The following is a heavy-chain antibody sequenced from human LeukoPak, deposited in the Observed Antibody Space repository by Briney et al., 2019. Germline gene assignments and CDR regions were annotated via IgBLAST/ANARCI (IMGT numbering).Heavy chain of an antibody. Sequence: ASVKVSCKAFGGTFSNYAVSWVRQAPGQGLEWMGRITPVLDIPKYAQNFQGRLTITADKSTSTAYMELSSLRSEDTAVYYCARDGARDILGFYYGMDVWGQGTTVTVSS. V-gene: IGHV1-69*04. J-gene: IGHJ6*02. CDR3: ARDGARDILGFYYGMDV. CDR2: ITPVLDIP. D-gene: IGHD5-24*01. CDR1: GGTFSNYA.